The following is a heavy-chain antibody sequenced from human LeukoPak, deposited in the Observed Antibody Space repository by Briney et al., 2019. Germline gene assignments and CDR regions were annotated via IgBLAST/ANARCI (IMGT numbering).Heavy chain of an antibody. V-gene: IGHV3-48*03. Sequence: GGSLRLSSEASGFTFSSYEMNWVRQAPGKGLEWVSYISSSGSTIYYADSVKGRFSISRDNAKNSLYLQMNSLRAEDTAVYYCAKAIDDSSGYYPFDYWGQGTLVTVSS. D-gene: IGHD3-22*01. J-gene: IGHJ4*02. CDR2: ISSSGSTI. CDR1: GFTFSSYE. CDR3: AKAIDDSSGYYPFDY.